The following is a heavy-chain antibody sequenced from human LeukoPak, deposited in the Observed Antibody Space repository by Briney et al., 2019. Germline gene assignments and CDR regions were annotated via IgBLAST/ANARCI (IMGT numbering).Heavy chain of an antibody. CDR3: ARDGLPHDYSNSSPLNY. V-gene: IGHV3-74*01. Sequence: AGGSLRLSCAASGFTFSTYWMHWVRQVPGKGLVWVSRINSDGSIVDYADAVKGRFTISRDNAKNSLYLQMNSLRAEDTAVYYCARDGLPHDYSNSSPLNYWGQGTLVTVSS. CDR2: INSDGSIV. J-gene: IGHJ4*02. CDR1: GFTFSTYW. D-gene: IGHD4-11*01.